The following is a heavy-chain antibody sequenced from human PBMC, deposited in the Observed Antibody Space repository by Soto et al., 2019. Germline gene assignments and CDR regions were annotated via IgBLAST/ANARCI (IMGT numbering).Heavy chain of an antibody. J-gene: IGHJ6*02. CDR3: TRTHMITFGGVIVLDYYGMDV. Sequence: EVQLVESGGGLVQPGGSLKLSCAASGFTFSGSAMHWVRQASGKGLECVGRIRSKANSYATAYAASVKGRFTISRDDSKNTAYLQMNSLKTEDTAVYYCTRTHMITFGGVIVLDYYGMDVWGQGTTVTVSS. D-gene: IGHD3-16*02. CDR2: IRSKANSYAT. V-gene: IGHV3-73*02. CDR1: GFTFSGSA.